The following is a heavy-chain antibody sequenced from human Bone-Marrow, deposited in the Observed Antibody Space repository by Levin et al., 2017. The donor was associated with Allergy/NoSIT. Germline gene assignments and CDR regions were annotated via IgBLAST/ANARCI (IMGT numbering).Heavy chain of an antibody. CDR3: ATLYSSRT. V-gene: IGHV1-24*01. J-gene: IGHJ4*02. Sequence: GESLKISCKGSGHTLTEESMHWVRQVPGKGLEWMGGFDPEEGKTIYAQKFQGRVTMTEDTSTDTAYMELRGLRSDDTAIFYCATLYSSRTWGQGTLVTVSS. D-gene: IGHD6-13*01. CDR1: GHTLTEES. CDR2: FDPEEGKT.